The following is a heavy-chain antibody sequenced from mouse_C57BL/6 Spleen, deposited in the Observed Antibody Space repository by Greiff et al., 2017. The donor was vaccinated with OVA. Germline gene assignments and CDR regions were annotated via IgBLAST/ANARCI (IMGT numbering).Heavy chain of an antibody. CDR3: ATYYYGSSYLFDY. V-gene: IGHV3-6*01. D-gene: IGHD1-1*01. CDR1: GYSITSGYY. J-gene: IGHJ2*01. CDR2: ISYDGSN. Sequence: DVKLQESGPGLVKPSQSLSLTCSVTGYSITSGYYWNWIRQFPGNKLEWMGYISYDGSNNYNPSLKNRISITRDTSKNQFFLKLNSVTTEDTATYYCATYYYGSSYLFDYWGQGTTLTVSS.